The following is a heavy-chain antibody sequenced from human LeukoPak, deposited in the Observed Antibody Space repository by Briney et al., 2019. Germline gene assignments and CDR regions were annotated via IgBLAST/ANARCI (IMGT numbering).Heavy chain of an antibody. D-gene: IGHD3-22*01. V-gene: IGHV4-4*07. CDR1: GGSITSYY. Sequence: SETLSLTCTFSGGSITSYYWSWFRQPAGKGLEWLGRIHTSGSTNYNPSLKSRVTMSADTSKNQLSLKLSSVTAADTAVYYCARDQYYYVSSGYYRFDYWGQGTLVTVSS. CDR3: ARDQYYYVSSGYYRFDY. CDR2: IHTSGST. J-gene: IGHJ4*02.